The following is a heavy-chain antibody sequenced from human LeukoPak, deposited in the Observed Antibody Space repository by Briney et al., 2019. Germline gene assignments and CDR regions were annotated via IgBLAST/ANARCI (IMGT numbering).Heavy chain of an antibody. CDR2: INTNTGNP. J-gene: IGHJ5*02. V-gene: IGHV7-4-1*02. CDR1: GYTFTSYA. D-gene: IGHD2-8*01. Sequence: GASVKVSCKASGYTFTSYAMNWVRQAPGQGLEWMGWINTNTGNPTYAQGFTGRFVFSLDTSVSTAYLQISSLRAEDTAVYYCARVPFVVMGDTGNWFDPWGQGTLVTVSS. CDR3: ARVPFVVMGDTGNWFDP.